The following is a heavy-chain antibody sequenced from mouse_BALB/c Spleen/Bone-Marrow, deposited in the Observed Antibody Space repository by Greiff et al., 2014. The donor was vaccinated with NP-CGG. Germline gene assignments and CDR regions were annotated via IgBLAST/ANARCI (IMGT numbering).Heavy chain of an antibody. J-gene: IGHJ3*01. D-gene: IGHD2-13*01. CDR3: AREGDSAFAY. V-gene: IGHV3-2*02. CDR2: INYSGFT. Sequence: VQLQQSGPGLVKPSQSLSLTCTVTGCSITSDYAWNWIRQFPGDKLEWMGYINYSGFTTYNPSLKSRISITRDTSKNQFFLQLNSVTTGDTATYYCAREGDSAFAYWGQGTLVTVSA. CDR1: GCSITSDYA.